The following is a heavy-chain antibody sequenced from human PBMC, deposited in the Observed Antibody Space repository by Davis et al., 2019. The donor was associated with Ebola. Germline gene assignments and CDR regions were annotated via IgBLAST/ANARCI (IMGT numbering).Heavy chain of an antibody. CDR3: ARDAGFLYYGSGTGYFQH. CDR1: GGSFSGYY. CDR2: INHSGST. Sequence: SETLSLTCAVYGGSFSGYYWSWIRQPPGKGLEWIGEINHSGSTNYNPSLKSRVTISVDTSKNQFSLKLSSVTAADTAVYYCARDAGFLYYGSGTGYFQHWGQGTLVTVSS. D-gene: IGHD3-10*01. J-gene: IGHJ1*01. V-gene: IGHV4-34*01.